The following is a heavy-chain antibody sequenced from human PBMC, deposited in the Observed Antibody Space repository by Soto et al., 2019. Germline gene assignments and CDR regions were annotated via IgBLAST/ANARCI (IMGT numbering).Heavy chain of an antibody. V-gene: IGHV4-34*01. Sequence: ASENLSLTCGVYGGSFSGYYWSGIRPPPGKGLEWIGEINHSGSTNYNPSLKSRVTISVDTSKNQFSLKLSSVTAADTAVYYCARGVYSYGSYYYYMDVWGKGTTVTVSS. CDR2: INHSGST. CDR3: ARGVYSYGSYYYYMDV. D-gene: IGHD5-18*01. CDR1: GGSFSGYY. J-gene: IGHJ6*03.